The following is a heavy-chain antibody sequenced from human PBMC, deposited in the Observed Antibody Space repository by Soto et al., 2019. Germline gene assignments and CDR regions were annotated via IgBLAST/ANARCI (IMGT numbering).Heavy chain of an antibody. D-gene: IGHD5-12*01. CDR2: INAGNGNT. CDR3: ARLRFCGGDSCYPLDV. Sequence: GASVKVSCKASGYTFTSYAMHWVLQAPGQRLEWMGWINAGNGNTKYSQNFQGRVTITRDTSASTVYMDLSSLKLEDTAVYYCARLRFCGGDSCYPLDVWGQGSKVTVSS. V-gene: IGHV1-3*01. CDR1: GYTFTSYA. J-gene: IGHJ3*01.